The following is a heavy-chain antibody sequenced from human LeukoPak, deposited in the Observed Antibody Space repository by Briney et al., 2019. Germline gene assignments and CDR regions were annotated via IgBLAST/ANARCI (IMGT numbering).Heavy chain of an antibody. CDR1: GYTLTELS. J-gene: IGHJ4*02. V-gene: IGHV1-24*01. CDR2: FDPEDGET. CDR3: ATPPFGGDGGFDY. Sequence: ASVKVSCKVSGYTLTELSMNWVRQAPGKGVEWMGGFDPEDGETIYAQKLQGRVTITSHSSTATPYMYLSSLRSEDTAVYYCATPPFGGDGGFDYCGQRTLFTVSS. D-gene: IGHD2-21*02.